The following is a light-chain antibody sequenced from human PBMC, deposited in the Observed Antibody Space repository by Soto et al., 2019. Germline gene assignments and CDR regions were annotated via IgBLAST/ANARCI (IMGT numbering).Light chain of an antibody. CDR3: QQYGCSPMFT. CDR2: GTS. CDR1: QSVSSSY. Sequence: EIVLTQSPGTLSLSPGERATLSCRASQSVSSSYLAWYQQKPGQAPRLLIYGTSGRATGIPDRFSGSGSGTEFTLTISRLEPEDFALYYCQQYGCSPMFTFGPGTKVDIK. V-gene: IGKV3-20*01. J-gene: IGKJ3*01.